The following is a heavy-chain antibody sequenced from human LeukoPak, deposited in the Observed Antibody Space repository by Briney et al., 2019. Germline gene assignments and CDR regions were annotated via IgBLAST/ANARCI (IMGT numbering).Heavy chain of an antibody. CDR1: GVPISGYY. CDR3: ARAAAAAFES. CDR2: IYYSGST. V-gene: IGHV4-59*08. Sequence: SETLSLTCTVSGVPISGYYWSWIRQPPGKGLEWIGYIYYSGSTNYNPSLKSRVTMSVGTSKNQFSLRLSSVTAADTAVYYCARAAAAAFESWGHGIMVTVSS. D-gene: IGHD6-13*01. J-gene: IGHJ3*02.